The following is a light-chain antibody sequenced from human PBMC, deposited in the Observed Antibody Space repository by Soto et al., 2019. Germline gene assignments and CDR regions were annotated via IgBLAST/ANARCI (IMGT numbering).Light chain of an antibody. V-gene: IGLV2-14*01. J-gene: IGLJ1*01. CDR3: NSYGSTSTRYV. Sequence: QSALTQPASVSGSPGQSITISCTGTSSDVGGYNYVSWYQQHPGKAPKLMIYEVSNRPSGVSNRFSGSKSGNTASLTISGHQAEDEADYFCNSYGSTSTRYVFGTGTKLTVL. CDR2: EVS. CDR1: SSDVGGYNY.